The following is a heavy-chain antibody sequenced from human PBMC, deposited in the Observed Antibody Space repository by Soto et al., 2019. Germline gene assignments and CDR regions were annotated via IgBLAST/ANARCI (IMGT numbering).Heavy chain of an antibody. V-gene: IGHV1-69*01. CDR3: ARDLGTTIAGPPRRETYGGLDP. D-gene: IGHD3-22*01. CDR2: IIPIIGPA. J-gene: IGHJ5*02. CDR1: GGTFTYYG. Sequence: QVQLVQSGAEVKRPGSSVKLSCKASGGTFTYYGISWVRQAPGQGLEWMGGIIPIIGPATYAQKFQGRVTSTADQSTSTAYMELSSLGSEDTALYYCARDLGTTIAGPPRRETYGGLDPWGQGTLVTVSS.